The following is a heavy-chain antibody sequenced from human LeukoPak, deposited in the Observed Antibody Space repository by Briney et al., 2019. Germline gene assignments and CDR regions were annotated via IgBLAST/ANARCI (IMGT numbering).Heavy chain of an antibody. Sequence: SETLSLTCTVSGGSIRSYYWSWIRQPPGKGLEWIGYIYYSGSTNYNPSLKNRVTMSVDTSKNQFSLKLSSVTAADTAVYYCARYQTPIAAAGSRYAFDIWGQGTMDTVSS. CDR2: IYYSGST. D-gene: IGHD6-13*01. V-gene: IGHV4-59*01. CDR3: ARYQTPIAAAGSRYAFDI. CDR1: GGSIRSYY. J-gene: IGHJ3*02.